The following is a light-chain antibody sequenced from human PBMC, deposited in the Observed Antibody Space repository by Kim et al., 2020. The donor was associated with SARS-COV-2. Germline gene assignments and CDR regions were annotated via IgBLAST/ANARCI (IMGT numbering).Light chain of an antibody. Sequence: SPGERATLSCRASQSVSTDLAWYQQKSGQAPRLLIYGASTRATGIPARFSGSGSGTEFTLTISSLQSEDLAVYYCQQYNNWPPITFGQGTKLEIK. V-gene: IGKV3D-15*01. CDR2: GAS. CDR3: QQYNNWPPIT. CDR1: QSVSTD. J-gene: IGKJ5*01.